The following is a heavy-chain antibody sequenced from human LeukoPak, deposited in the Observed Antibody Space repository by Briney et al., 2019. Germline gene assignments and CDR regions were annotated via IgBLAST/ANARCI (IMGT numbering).Heavy chain of an antibody. D-gene: IGHD3-10*01. J-gene: IGHJ5*02. Sequence: ASVKVSCKASGFTFTSYDINWVRQTTGRGLEWMGWMNPNNGNTGYAQKFQGRVTMTRDTSISTAYMELRSLRPEDTAMYYCVRDGEGVAISVNYWFDPWGQGTLVTVSS. CDR1: GFTFTSYD. CDR3: VRDGEGVAISVNYWFDP. CDR2: MNPNNGNT. V-gene: IGHV1-8*01.